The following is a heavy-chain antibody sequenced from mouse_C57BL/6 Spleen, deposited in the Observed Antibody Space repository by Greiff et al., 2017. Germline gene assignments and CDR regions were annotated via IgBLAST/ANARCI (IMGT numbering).Heavy chain of an antibody. CDR1: GYAFTGYY. J-gene: IGHJ3*01. CDR3: ASMGDCYYWFAY. Sequence: EVQLQESGPELVKPGASVKISCKASGYAFTGYYMNWVKQSPEKSLEWIGEINPSTGGTTYNQKFKAKATLTVDKSSSTAYMQLKSLTSEDSAVYYCASMGDCYYWFAYWGQGTLVTVSA. V-gene: IGHV1-42*01. CDR2: INPSTGGT. D-gene: IGHD2-3*01.